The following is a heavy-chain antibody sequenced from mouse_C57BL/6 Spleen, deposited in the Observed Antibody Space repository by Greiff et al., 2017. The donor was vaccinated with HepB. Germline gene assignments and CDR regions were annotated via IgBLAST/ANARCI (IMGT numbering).Heavy chain of an antibody. CDR2: IHPNSGST. Sequence: QVQLQQPGAELVKPGASVKLSCKASGYTFTSYWMHWVKQRPGQGLEWIGMIHPNSGSTNYNEKFKSKATLTVDKSSSTAYMQLSSLTSEDSAVYYCARGGGLRRAFAYWGQGTLVTVSA. CDR3: ARGGGLRRAFAY. D-gene: IGHD2-4*01. V-gene: IGHV1-64*01. J-gene: IGHJ3*01. CDR1: GYTFTSYW.